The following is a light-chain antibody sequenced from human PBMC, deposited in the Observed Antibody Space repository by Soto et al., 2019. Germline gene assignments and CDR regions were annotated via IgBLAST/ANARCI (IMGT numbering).Light chain of an antibody. Sequence: EIVLTQSPGILYLSPGDRATLSCRASQTISSGFLAWYQQKVGQAPRLLIYDASNWATGVPDRFSGSGSGTDFSLTISRLEPEDFAVYHCQQYSSSPRTFGQGTRLE. CDR2: DAS. CDR3: QQYSSSPRT. V-gene: IGKV3-20*01. CDR1: QTISSGF. J-gene: IGKJ5*01.